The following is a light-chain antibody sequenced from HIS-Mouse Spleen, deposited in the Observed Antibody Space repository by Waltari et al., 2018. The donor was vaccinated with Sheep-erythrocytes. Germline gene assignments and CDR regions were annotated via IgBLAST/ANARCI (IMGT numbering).Light chain of an antibody. V-gene: IGLV3-1*01. CDR2: QDT. CDR3: QAWDSSIVV. J-gene: IGLJ2*01. Sequence: SSELTQPPSVSVSPGQTASITCSGGKLGDKYACWYQQKPGQSPVLVIYQDTKRPSGIPERFSGSNSGNTATLTISGTQAMDEADYYCQAWDSSIVVFGGGTKLTVL. CDR1: KLGDKY.